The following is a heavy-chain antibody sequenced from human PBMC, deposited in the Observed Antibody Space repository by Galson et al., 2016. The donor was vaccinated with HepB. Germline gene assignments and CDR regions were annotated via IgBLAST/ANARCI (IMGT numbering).Heavy chain of an antibody. V-gene: IGHV3-7*01. Sequence: SLRLSCAASGFTFSNSWMNWVRQAPGKRLECVANINQDGNAKYYVDSVKGRFTIARDNAKNSLYLQMDTLRVEDTAVYYCRMGASNWGQGTLVTVSS. CDR2: INQDGNAK. CDR3: RMGASN. J-gene: IGHJ4*02. D-gene: IGHD1-26*01. CDR1: GFTFSNSW.